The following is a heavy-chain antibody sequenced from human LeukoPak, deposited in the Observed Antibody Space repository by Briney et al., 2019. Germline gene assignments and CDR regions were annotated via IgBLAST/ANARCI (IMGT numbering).Heavy chain of an antibody. V-gene: IGHV4-59*08. CDR2: IYVTAT. CDR3: ARHIGGGIEDMDV. D-gene: IGHD3-16*02. J-gene: IGHJ6*03. Sequence: PSETLSLTCTVSGGSICTFYWSGIRQSPGKGLEWSGYIYVTATRYNPYLQSRLTISVDRSSNQFFLNLSSVTAADTAVYYCARHIGGGIEDMDVWGKGTKVIVSS. CDR1: GGSICTFY.